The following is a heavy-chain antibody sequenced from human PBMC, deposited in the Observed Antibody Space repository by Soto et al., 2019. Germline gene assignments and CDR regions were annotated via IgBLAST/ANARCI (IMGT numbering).Heavy chain of an antibody. Sequence: EVQLVESGGGLVQPGGSLRLSCAASGFTFSGSAIHWVRLASGKGLEWLGLIRSKANNYATAYGASVKGRFTISRDDSKNTAYLQMNSLKTEDTAIYYCSRQMFSPDNHWGQGTLVTVSS. CDR1: GFTFSGSA. J-gene: IGHJ5*02. CDR3: SRQMFSPDNH. D-gene: IGHD3-10*02. CDR2: IRSKANNYAT. V-gene: IGHV3-73*01.